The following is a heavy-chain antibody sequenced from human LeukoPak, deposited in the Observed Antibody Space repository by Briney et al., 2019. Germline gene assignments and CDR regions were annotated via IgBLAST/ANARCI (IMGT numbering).Heavy chain of an antibody. V-gene: IGHV4-4*07. CDR1: GGSISSYY. D-gene: IGHD2-2*01. J-gene: IGHJ3*01. CDR2: IYTSGGT. Sequence: SETLSLTCTVSGGSISSYYWSWIRQPAGKRLEWIGRIYTSGGTNYNPSLKSRVTMSVDKSKNQISLNLASLTAADTALYYCAGRGSSSGTFDVWGPGPSSPSLQ. CDR3: AGRGSSSGTFDV.